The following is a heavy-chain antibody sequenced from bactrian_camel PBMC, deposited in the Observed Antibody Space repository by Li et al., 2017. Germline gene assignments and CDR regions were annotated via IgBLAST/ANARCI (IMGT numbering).Heavy chain of an antibody. Sequence: VQLVESGGGLVQPGGSLRLSCAASGFTFSSFGMSWVRQAPGKGLEWVSAVSSGGATTYYADSVSGRFTISRDNARNMLYLQLNSLTTDDTAMYYCANLGTYLPGLDWGQGTQVTVS. CDR2: VSSGGATT. J-gene: IGHJ4*01. CDR1: GFTFSSFG. V-gene: IGHV3S40*01. D-gene: IGHD2*01. CDR3: ANLGTYLPGLD.